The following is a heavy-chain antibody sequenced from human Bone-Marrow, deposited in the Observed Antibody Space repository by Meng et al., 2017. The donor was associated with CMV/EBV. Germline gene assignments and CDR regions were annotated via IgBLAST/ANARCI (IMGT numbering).Heavy chain of an antibody. CDR2: IYYSGTT. D-gene: IGHD6-19*01. Sequence: SETLSLTCTVSGGSISSGGYYWSWIRQHPGKGLEWIGYIYYSGTTYYNPSLKSRLTISVDTSKNQFSLKLSSVTVADTAVYYCARDLEQWLQGFGPWGQGTLVTVSS. V-gene: IGHV4-30-4*08. J-gene: IGHJ5*02. CDR1: GGSISSGGYY. CDR3: ARDLEQWLQGFGP.